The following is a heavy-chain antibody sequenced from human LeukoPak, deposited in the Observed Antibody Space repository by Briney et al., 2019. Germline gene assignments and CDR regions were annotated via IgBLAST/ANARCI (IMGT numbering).Heavy chain of an antibody. J-gene: IGHJ4*02. CDR2: IYYSGST. V-gene: IGHV4-39*01. D-gene: IGHD1-26*01. CDR1: GGSLSSSSYY. Sequence: SETLSLTCTVSGGSLSSSSYYWGWLRQPPGTGLEWIESIYYSGSTYYNPSLKSRVTISVDTSKNQFSLKLSSVTAADTAVYYCARQPRIQEGGATTIDYWGQGTLVTVSS. CDR3: ARQPRIQEGGATTIDY.